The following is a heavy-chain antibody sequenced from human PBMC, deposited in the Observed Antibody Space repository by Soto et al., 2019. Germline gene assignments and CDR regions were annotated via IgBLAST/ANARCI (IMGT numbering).Heavy chain of an antibody. CDR2: ISGFNDDT. V-gene: IGHV1-18*01. CDR1: GYTFTSYG. D-gene: IGHD3-10*01. Sequence: QVQLVQSGAEMKNPGASVKVSGKASGYTFTSYGISWVRQAPGQGLEWMGWISGFNDDTNHAQKLQGRVTMTKDTSTSTAYMELRSLKFDDTAVYYCARSGSYYPARNWFGPWGQGTLVTVSS. J-gene: IGHJ5*02. CDR3: ARSGSYYPARNWFGP.